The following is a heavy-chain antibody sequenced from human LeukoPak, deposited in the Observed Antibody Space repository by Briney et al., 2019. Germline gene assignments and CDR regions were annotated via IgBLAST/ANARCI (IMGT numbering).Heavy chain of an antibody. D-gene: IGHD4-23*01. Sequence: ASVKVSCKASGYTFTSYDINWVRQATGQGLEWMGWMNPNSGNTGYAQKFQGRVTMTRNTSISTAYMELGSLRSEDTAVYYCASGHGGAGLFDYWGQGTLVTVSS. CDR1: GYTFTSYD. CDR3: ASGHGGAGLFDY. J-gene: IGHJ4*02. CDR2: MNPNSGNT. V-gene: IGHV1-8*01.